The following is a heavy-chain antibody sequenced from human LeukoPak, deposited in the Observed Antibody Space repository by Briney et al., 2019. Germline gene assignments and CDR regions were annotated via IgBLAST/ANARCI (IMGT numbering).Heavy chain of an antibody. V-gene: IGHV4-59*12. CDR3: ARRFGYSSSWYTYDAFDI. Sequence: SETLSLTCTVSGGSISSFYWSWFYWSWIRQPPGKGLEWIGYIYFSGSTNYNPSLKSRVTISVDTSKNQFSLKLSSVTAADTAVYYCARRFGYSSSWYTYDAFDIWAQGTMVTVSS. CDR2: IYFSGST. CDR1: GGSISSFY. J-gene: IGHJ3*02. D-gene: IGHD6-13*01.